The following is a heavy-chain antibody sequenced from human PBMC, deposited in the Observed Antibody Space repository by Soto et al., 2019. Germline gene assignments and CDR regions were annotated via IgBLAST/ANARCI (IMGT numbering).Heavy chain of an antibody. Sequence: GGSVRLSCSASGFTFSDRGFHWVRQAPGKGLEWVAVISYDGSDKYYADSVKGRFTISRDNSKKTLYLQMTSLRADDTAVYYCARDSSGVTYRATDDSWGQGTLVTVSS. D-gene: IGHD3-10*01. J-gene: IGHJ5*02. CDR2: ISYDGSDK. CDR3: ARDSSGVTYRATDDS. V-gene: IGHV3-30*03. CDR1: GFTFSDRG.